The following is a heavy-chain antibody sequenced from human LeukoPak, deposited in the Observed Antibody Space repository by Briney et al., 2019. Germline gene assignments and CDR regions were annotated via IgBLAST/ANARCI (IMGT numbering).Heavy chain of an antibody. V-gene: IGHV3-30*03. D-gene: IGHD3-16*01. CDR1: GFTFSIYG. CDR3: ASKSGEGIGWFDP. CDR2: ISYDGSNK. J-gene: IGHJ5*02. Sequence: GGSLRLSCAASGFTFSIYGMHWVRQAPGKGLEWVAVISYDGSNKYYADSVKGRFTIFRDNSKNTLYLQMNSLRAEDTAVYHCASKSGEGIGWFDPWGQGTLVTVSS.